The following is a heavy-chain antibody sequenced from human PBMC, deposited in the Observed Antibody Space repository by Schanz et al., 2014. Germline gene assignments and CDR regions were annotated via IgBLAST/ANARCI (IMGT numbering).Heavy chain of an antibody. CDR3: AKKGGDYGSGSYQIIDD. CDR1: GFTFSSYA. CDR2: IRGSGGGT. Sequence: EVQLVESGGGLVKPGGSLRLSCAASGFTFSSYAMSWVRQPPGKGLEWVSSIRGSGGGTDYADSVRGRFTISRDNSKNMLYLQMNSLRADDTAVYYCAKKGGDYGSGSYQIIDDWGQGTLVTVSS. J-gene: IGHJ4*02. V-gene: IGHV3-23*04. D-gene: IGHD3-10*01.